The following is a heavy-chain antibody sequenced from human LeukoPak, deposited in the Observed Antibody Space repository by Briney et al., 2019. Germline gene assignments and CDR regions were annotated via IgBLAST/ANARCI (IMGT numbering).Heavy chain of an antibody. CDR2: IYSGGST. D-gene: IGHD2-2*01. V-gene: IGHV3-53*01. CDR1: EFSVGSNY. Sequence: PGGSLRLSCAASEFSVGSNYMTWVRQAPGKGLEWVSLIYSGGSTYYADSVKGRFTISRDNSKNTLYLQMNSLRAEDTAVYYCAKDLWGCSSTSCYGDDAFDIWGQGTMVTVSS. CDR3: AKDLWGCSSTSCYGDDAFDI. J-gene: IGHJ3*02.